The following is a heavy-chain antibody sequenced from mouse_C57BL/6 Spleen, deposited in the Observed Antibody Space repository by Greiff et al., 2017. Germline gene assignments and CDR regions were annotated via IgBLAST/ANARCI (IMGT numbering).Heavy chain of an antibody. CDR1: GYAFTNYL. CDR3: ARRYGYDVYAMDD. CDR2: INPGSGGT. D-gene: IGHD2-2*01. V-gene: IGHV1-54*01. J-gene: IGHJ4*01. Sequence: QVQLQQSGAELVRPGTSVKVSCKASGYAFTNYLIEWVKQRPGQGLEWIGVINPGSGGTNYNEKFKGKAPLTADKSSSTAYMQLISLTSEASAVYFCARRYGYDVYAMDDWGQGTSVTVSA.